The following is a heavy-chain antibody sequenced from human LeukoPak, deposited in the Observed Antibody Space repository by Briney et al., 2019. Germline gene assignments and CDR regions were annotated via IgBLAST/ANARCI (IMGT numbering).Heavy chain of an antibody. CDR3: ARGQTGFDY. CDR1: GGTFTSYT. V-gene: IGHV1-69*08. D-gene: IGHD3-9*01. J-gene: IGHJ4*02. Sequence: SVKVSCRALGGTFTSYTIIWVRQAPGQGLEWMGRIIPFTDSTNYAQKFQGRVTITADKSTTTAYMELSSLRSEDTAVYYCARGQTGFDYWGQGTLVTVSS. CDR2: IIPFTDST.